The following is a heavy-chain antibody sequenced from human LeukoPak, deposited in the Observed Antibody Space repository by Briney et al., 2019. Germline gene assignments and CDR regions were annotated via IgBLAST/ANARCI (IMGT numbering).Heavy chain of an antibody. D-gene: IGHD6-19*01. J-gene: IGHJ4*02. CDR2: IYSTGKN. CDR3: VRRDTGWNYFDY. Sequence: SETLSLTCAVSGGSVNSHYWGWIRQPPGKGLQWIGDIYSTGKNNYNPSLKSRVTISLDTSKSHLSLNLTSVLAADTAIYYCVRRDTGWNYFDYWGQGILVTVSS. CDR1: GGSVNSHY. V-gene: IGHV4-4*08.